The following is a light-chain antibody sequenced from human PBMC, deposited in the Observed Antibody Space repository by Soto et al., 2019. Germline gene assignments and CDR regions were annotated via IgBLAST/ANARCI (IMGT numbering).Light chain of an antibody. CDR2: DNN. Sequence: QLVLTQPPSASGTPGQRVTISCSGSSSNFGNNNVYWYQQFPGTAPKRLIYDNNQRPSVVPDRFSGSKSGTSASLAISGLRSEDEADYYCATWDGSLSVVVFGGGTKLTVL. CDR3: ATWDGSLSVVV. V-gene: IGLV1-47*02. CDR1: SSNFGNNN. J-gene: IGLJ2*01.